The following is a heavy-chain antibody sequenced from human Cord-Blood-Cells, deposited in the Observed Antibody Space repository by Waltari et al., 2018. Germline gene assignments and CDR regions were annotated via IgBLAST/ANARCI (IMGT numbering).Heavy chain of an antibody. J-gene: IGHJ6*02. CDR2: INPISGGT. CDR3: ARTDSGSYYGMDV. D-gene: IGHD1-26*01. CDR1: VHSFTGNA. Sequence: QGLLAWAGTVDKHPGAPGNMPSGGHVHSFTGNARHSVRAAPGQGLEWMGWINPISGGTNYAEKFQGWVTMTRDTSISTAYMELSRLRSDDTAVYYCARTDSGSYYGMDVWGQGTTVTVSS. V-gene: IGHV1-2*04.